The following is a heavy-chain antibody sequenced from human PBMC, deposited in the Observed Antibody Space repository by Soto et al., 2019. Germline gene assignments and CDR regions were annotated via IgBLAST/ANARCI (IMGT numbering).Heavy chain of an antibody. Sequence: GASVKVSCKASGFTFTGYAIHWVRQAPGQRLEWMGWINAGNNKTKYSQKFQGRVTITRDTSATTAYMELSSLRSEDTAVYYCARVTSPLVASWGQGTLVTVS. CDR2: INAGNNKT. CDR3: ARVTSPLVAS. CDR1: GFTFTGYA. D-gene: IGHD5-12*01. V-gene: IGHV1-3*01. J-gene: IGHJ4*02.